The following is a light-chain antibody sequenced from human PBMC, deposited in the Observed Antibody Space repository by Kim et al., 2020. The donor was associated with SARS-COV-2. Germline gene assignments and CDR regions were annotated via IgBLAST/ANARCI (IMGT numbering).Light chain of an antibody. J-gene: IGKJ1*01. CDR2: GAS. CDR3: QQSYSGLWT. V-gene: IGKV1-39*01. CDR1: QTIGNY. Sequence: DIQMTQSPSSLSASIGDRVTITCRTSQTIGNYLNWYLQTPGKAPKLLVYGASSLQSGVPSRFSGSGSGTYFTLTISSLQPEDFETYYCQQSYSGLWTFGQGTKVDLK.